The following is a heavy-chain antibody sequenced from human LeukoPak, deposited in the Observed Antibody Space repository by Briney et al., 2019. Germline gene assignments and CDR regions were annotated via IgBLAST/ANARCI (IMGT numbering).Heavy chain of an antibody. CDR3: ARDRVRDY. V-gene: IGHV3-74*01. J-gene: IGHJ4*02. Sequence: PGGSLRLSCAASGFTFSNYWMHWVRQAPGKGLVWVSRINTDGTSTTYADSVKGRFTISGDNAKNTLYLQMNSLRPEDTAVYFCARDRVRDYWGQGTLVTVSS. CDR2: INTDGTST. D-gene: IGHD3-10*01. CDR1: GFTFSNYW.